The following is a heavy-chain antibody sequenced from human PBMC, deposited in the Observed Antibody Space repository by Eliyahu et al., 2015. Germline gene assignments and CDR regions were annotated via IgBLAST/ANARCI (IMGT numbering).Heavy chain of an antibody. Sequence: QVQLVQSGAEVKKPGXSVKVSXXXSGYTFTHSGIGXFXXAPGQGLEWMGXIRANNGNTNYAQNFQGRVTMTTDTSTTTAYMELRSLRSDDTAIYYCARDGVSGWAFDYWGQGTLVTVSS. CDR1: GYTFTHSG. V-gene: IGHV1-18*01. CDR2: IRANNGNT. CDR3: ARDGVSGWAFDY. D-gene: IGHD6-19*01. J-gene: IGHJ4*02.